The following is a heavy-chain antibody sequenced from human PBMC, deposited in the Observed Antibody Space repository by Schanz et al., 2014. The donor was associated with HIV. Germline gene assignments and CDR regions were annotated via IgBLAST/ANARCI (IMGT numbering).Heavy chain of an antibody. CDR3: AKDQGYDFWSGYYNYYGMDV. Sequence: QVQLVESGGGVVQPGRSLRLSCAASGFTFSSYGIHWVRQAPGKGLEWVAVVSYDGSNKYYADSVKGRFTISRDNSKNTVYLQMNSLRAEDTAVYYCAKDQGYDFWSGYYNYYGMDVWGQGTTVTVSS. D-gene: IGHD3-3*01. CDR2: VSYDGSNK. J-gene: IGHJ6*02. CDR1: GFTFSSYG. V-gene: IGHV3-30*18.